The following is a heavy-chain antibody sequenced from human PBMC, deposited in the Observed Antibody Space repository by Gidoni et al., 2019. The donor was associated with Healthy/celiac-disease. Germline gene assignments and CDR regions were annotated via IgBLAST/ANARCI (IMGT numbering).Heavy chain of an antibody. Sequence: EVQLVESGGGLVQPGRSLRLPCAAPGFTFDDYAMHWVRQAPGKGLEWVSGISWNSGSIGYADSVKGRFTISRDNAKNSLYLQMNSLRAEDTALYYCAKNGGFGESYYYYGMDVWGQGTTVTVSS. J-gene: IGHJ6*02. CDR3: AKNGGFGESYYYYGMDV. CDR2: ISWNSGSI. D-gene: IGHD3-10*01. V-gene: IGHV3-9*01. CDR1: GFTFDDYA.